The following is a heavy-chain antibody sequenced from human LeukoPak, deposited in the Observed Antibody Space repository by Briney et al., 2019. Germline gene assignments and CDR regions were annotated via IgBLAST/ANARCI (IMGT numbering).Heavy chain of an antibody. CDR1: GFSFSHYA. CDR2: ISVSGGST. J-gene: IGHJ4*02. Sequence: LPGGSLRLSCVSSGFSFSHYAMSWVRQAPGKGLEWVSSISVSGGSTHYVDSVKGRFTIARDKTKNTLYLQMNSLRAEDTAVYYCAKSSYYDASGYYREFYFDSWGQGTLVTVSS. V-gene: IGHV3-23*01. CDR3: AKSSYYDASGYYREFYFDS. D-gene: IGHD3-22*01.